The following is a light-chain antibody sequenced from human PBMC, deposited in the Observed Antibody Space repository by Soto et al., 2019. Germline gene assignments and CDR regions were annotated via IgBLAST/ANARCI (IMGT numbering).Light chain of an antibody. J-gene: IGLJ2*01. CDR3: LLAYNGRRI. V-gene: IGLV7-46*01. CDR2: DTS. Sequence: QAVVTQESSLTVSPGGTVTLTCGSSTGAVTSGHYPYWFQQKPGQAPRTLIYDTSNTHSWTPARFSGSLLGGKAALTLSGVQPEDEAEYYCLLAYNGRRIFGGGTKLTVL. CDR1: TGAVTSGHY.